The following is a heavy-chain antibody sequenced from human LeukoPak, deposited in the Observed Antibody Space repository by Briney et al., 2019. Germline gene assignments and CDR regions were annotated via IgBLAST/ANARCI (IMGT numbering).Heavy chain of an antibody. D-gene: IGHD5-18*01. CDR2: GIPIFGTA. V-gene: IGHV1-69*13. Sequence: SVKVSCKASGGTFSSYAISWVRQAPGQGLEWMGGGIPIFGTANYAQKFQGRVTITADESTSTAYMELSSLRSEDTAVYYCATPAGGYSYGRYFDYWGQGTLVTVSS. CDR3: ATPAGGYSYGRYFDY. CDR1: GGTFSSYA. J-gene: IGHJ4*02.